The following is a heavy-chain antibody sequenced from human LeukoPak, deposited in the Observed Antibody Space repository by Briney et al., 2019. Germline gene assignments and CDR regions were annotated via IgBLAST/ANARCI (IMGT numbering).Heavy chain of an antibody. J-gene: IGHJ4*02. V-gene: IGHV3-33*01. CDR2: IWYDGSSK. CDR3: ARSQSSSLIDY. D-gene: IGHD6-13*01. Sequence: GGSLRLSCAASGFSFSAYGVRWVRQAPGKGLEWVAVIWYDGSSKDYADSVKGRFTLSRDNSKNTLYLQMNSLTVEDTAVYYCARSQSSSLIDYWGQGTLVTVSS. CDR1: GFSFSAYG.